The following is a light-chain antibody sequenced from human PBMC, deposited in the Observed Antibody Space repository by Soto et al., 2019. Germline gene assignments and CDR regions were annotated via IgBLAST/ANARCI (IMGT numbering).Light chain of an antibody. V-gene: IGKV1-5*03. J-gene: IGKJ1*01. CDR1: QSISSW. CDR2: KAS. CDR3: KQYSGHSWT. Sequence: DIEIASCRDTVSASVGDRVYITVLAIQSISSWLAWYQQKPGKAPKLLIYKASSLESGVPSRFSGSGSGIVFTLAVSSLQPDEFSAFFCKQYSGHSWTCGSGTKVDIK.